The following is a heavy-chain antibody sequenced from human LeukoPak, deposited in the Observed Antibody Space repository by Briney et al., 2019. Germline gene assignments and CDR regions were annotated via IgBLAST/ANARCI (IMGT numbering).Heavy chain of an antibody. D-gene: IGHD3-22*01. CDR3: ARLGYSYYYYMDV. CDR1: GGSISSSSYY. Sequence: SETLSLSCTVSGGSISSSSYYWGWIRQPPGKGLEWIGSIYYSGSTYCNPSLKSRVTISVDTSKNQLSLKLSSVTAADTAVYYCARLGYSYYYYMDVWGKGTTVTVSS. J-gene: IGHJ6*03. CDR2: IYYSGST. V-gene: IGHV4-39*01.